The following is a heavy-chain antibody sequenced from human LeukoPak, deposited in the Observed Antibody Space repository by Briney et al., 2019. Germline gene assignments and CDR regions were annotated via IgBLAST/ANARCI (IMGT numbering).Heavy chain of an antibody. D-gene: IGHD3/OR15-3a*01. V-gene: IGHV3-21*01. CDR3: ARDGLAGSSGDY. CDR1: GFTFSSYS. Sequence: GGSLRLSCAASGFTFSSYSMNWVRQAPGKGLEWVSSISSSSSYIYYADSVKGRFTISRDNAKNSLYLQMNSLRAEDTAVYYCARDGLAGSSGDYWGQGTLVTVSS. J-gene: IGHJ4*02. CDR2: ISSSSSYI.